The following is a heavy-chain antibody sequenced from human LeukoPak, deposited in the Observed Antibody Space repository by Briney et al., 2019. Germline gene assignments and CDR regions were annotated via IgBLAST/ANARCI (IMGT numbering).Heavy chain of an antibody. V-gene: IGHV3-30-3*01. D-gene: IGHD3-10*01. Sequence: GGSLRLSCAASGFTFSSYAMHWVRQAPGKGLEWVAVISYDGSNKYYADSVKGRFTISRDNSKNTLYLQMNSLRAEDTAVYYCARDPWFGEWNYWGQGTLVTVSS. CDR3: ARDPWFGEWNY. CDR1: GFTFSSYA. J-gene: IGHJ4*02. CDR2: ISYDGSNK.